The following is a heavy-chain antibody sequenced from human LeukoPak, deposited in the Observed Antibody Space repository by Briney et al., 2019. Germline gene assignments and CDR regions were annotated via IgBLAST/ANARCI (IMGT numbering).Heavy chain of an antibody. D-gene: IGHD3-22*01. CDR2: TYYRSKWYN. V-gene: IGHV6-1*01. Sequence: SQTLSLTCAISGDSVSSNSAAWNWIRQSPSRGLEWLGRTYYRSKWYNDYAVSVKSRITINPDTSKNQFSLQLNSVTPEDTAVYYCAKDPAYGGYYLSYFDYWGQGTLVTVSS. J-gene: IGHJ4*02. CDR3: AKDPAYGGYYLSYFDY. CDR1: GDSVSSNSAA.